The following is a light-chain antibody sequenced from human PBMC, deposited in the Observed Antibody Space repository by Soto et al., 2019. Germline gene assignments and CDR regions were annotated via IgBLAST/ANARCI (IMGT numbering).Light chain of an antibody. Sequence: QSALTQPASVSGSPGQSITISCTGTSSDVGAYNYVSWYQHHPDKAPKLMIYEVNNRPSGVSDRFSGSKSGNTASLTISSLQPEDEADYYCSSFTTSTTLLFGGGTKLTVL. CDR1: SSDVGAYNY. J-gene: IGLJ2*01. CDR2: EVN. V-gene: IGLV2-14*01. CDR3: SSFTTSTTLL.